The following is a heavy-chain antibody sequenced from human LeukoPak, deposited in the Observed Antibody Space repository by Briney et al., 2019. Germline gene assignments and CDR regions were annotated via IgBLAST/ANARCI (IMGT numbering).Heavy chain of an antibody. J-gene: IGHJ4*02. CDR1: GGTFSSYA. Sequence: SVKVSCKASGGTFSSYAISRVRQAPGQGLEWMGGIIAIFGTANYAQKFQGRVTITTDESTSTAYMELSSLRSEDTAVYYCARSLDYYDSSGYYYYFDYWGQGTLVTVSS. V-gene: IGHV1-69*05. CDR2: IIAIFGTA. CDR3: ARSLDYYDSSGYYYYFDY. D-gene: IGHD3-22*01.